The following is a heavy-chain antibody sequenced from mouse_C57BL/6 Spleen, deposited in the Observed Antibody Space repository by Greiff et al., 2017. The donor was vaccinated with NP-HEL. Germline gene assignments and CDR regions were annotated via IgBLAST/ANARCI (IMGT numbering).Heavy chain of an antibody. CDR3: TAYYSNEDY. V-gene: IGHV6-3*01. CDR1: GFTFSNYW. J-gene: IGHJ2*01. D-gene: IGHD2-5*01. Sequence: EVKLMESGGGLVQPGGSMKLSCVASGFTFSNYWMNWVRQSPEKGLEWVAQIRLKSDNYATHYAESVKGRFTISRDDSKSSVYLQMNNLRAEDTGIYYCTAYYSNEDYWGQGTTLTVSS. CDR2: IRLKSDNYAT.